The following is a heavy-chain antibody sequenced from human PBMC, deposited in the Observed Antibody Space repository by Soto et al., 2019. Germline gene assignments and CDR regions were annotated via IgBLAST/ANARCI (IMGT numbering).Heavy chain of an antibody. CDR1: GFTFSDYY. CDR3: AREARGPYGGYNDD. Sequence: GGSLRLSCSASGFTFSDYYMSWIRQAPGKGLEWVSYISSSATTITYADSMKGRFTISRDNAKNSLYLQMNSLRAEDTAVYYCAREARGPYGGYNDDWGQGTLVTVSS. D-gene: IGHD5-12*01. J-gene: IGHJ4*02. CDR2: ISSSATTI. V-gene: IGHV3-11*01.